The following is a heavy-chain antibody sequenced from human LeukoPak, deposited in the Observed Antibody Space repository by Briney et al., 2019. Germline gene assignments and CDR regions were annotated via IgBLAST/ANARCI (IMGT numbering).Heavy chain of an antibody. D-gene: IGHD5-18*01. V-gene: IGHV3-21*01. J-gene: IGHJ1*01. CDR2: ISSSSSFV. Sequence: PGGSLRLSCAASGVTFSSYTMNWFRQAPGKGLEWVSSISSSSSFVYYADSVKGRFTISRDNAKNSLYLQMNSLRAEGTAVYYCSRYLRVQLLLDFELGGRGTVVSVSS. CDR3: SRYLRVQLLLDFEL. CDR1: GVTFSSYT.